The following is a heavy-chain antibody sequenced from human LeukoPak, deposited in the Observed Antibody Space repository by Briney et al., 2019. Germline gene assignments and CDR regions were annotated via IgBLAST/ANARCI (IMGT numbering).Heavy chain of an antibody. CDR1: GGSISSYY. V-gene: IGHV4-59*01. Sequence: SETLSLTCTVSGGSISSYYWSWIRQPPGKGLEWIGYIYYSGSTNYNPSLKSRVTISVDTSKNQFSLKLSSVTAADTAVYYCAGSGYSYGHDAFDIWGQGTMVTVSS. CDR2: IYYSGST. CDR3: AGSGYSYGHDAFDI. D-gene: IGHD5-18*01. J-gene: IGHJ3*02.